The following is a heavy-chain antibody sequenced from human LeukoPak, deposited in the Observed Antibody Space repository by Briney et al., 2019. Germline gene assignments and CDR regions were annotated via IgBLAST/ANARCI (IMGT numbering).Heavy chain of an antibody. J-gene: IGHJ4*02. CDR1: GFTFSTHD. V-gene: IGHV3-30*02. CDR3: ARGPSGYHNT. Sequence: PGGSLRLSCGASGFTFSTHDMHWVRQAPGKGLEWVAFIRYDGSHEYYADSVKGRFTISRDNSKNTLYLQMNSLRAEDTAVYYCARGPSGYHNTGGQGTLVTVSS. D-gene: IGHD5-12*01. CDR2: IRYDGSHE.